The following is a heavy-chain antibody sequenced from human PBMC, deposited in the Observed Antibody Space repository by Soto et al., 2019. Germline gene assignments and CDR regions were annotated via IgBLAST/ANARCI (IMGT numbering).Heavy chain of an antibody. D-gene: IGHD4-17*01. V-gene: IGHV1-18*01. CDR3: ARGMTTVTTFDY. Sequence: VASVTVSCKASGYTFTSYGISWVRQAPGQGLEWMGWIGAYNGNTNYAQKFQGWVTMTRDTSISTAYMELSRLRSDDTAVYYCARGMTTVTTFDYWGQGTLVTVSS. CDR2: IGAYNGNT. J-gene: IGHJ4*02. CDR1: GYTFTSYG.